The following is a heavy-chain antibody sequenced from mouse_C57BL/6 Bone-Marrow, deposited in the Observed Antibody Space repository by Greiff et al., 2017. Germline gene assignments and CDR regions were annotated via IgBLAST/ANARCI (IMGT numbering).Heavy chain of an antibody. CDR2: IDPENGDT. CDR1: GFNIKDAY. D-gene: IGHD6-5*01. CDR3: TPISGAY. J-gene: IGHJ3*01. V-gene: IGHV14-4*01. Sequence: VQLQQSGAELVRPGASVKLSCTASGFNIKDAYMHWVKQRPEQGLEWIGWIDPENGDTEYASKFQGKATITADTSSNTAYLQLSSLTSEDTAVYYCTPISGAYWGQGTLVTVAA.